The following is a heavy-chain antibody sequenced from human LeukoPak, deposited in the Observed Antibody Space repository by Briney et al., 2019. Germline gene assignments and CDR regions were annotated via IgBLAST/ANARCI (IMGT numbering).Heavy chain of an antibody. D-gene: IGHD1-26*01. CDR2: IIPILGIA. Sequence: SVKVSCKASGGTFSSYTISWVRQAPGQGLEWMGRIIPILGIANYAQKFQGRVTITADKSTSTAYMELSSLRSEATAVYYCARAVGATPIDYWGQGTLVTVSS. V-gene: IGHV1-69*02. J-gene: IGHJ4*02. CDR3: ARAVGATPIDY. CDR1: GGTFSSYT.